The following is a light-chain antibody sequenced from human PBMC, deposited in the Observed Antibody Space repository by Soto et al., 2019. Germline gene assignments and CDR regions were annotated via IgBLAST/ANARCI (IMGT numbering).Light chain of an antibody. CDR2: GAS. CDR1: QSVSTN. J-gene: IGKJ2*01. CDR3: QQYNDWPPGT. Sequence: EIVMTQSPATLSVSPGERATLFCRASQSVSTNLAWYQQKPGQAPRLVIYGASTRATGIPARFSGSGSGTEFTLTISSLQSEDFAVYYCQQYNDWPPGTFGQGTKLEIK. V-gene: IGKV3-15*01.